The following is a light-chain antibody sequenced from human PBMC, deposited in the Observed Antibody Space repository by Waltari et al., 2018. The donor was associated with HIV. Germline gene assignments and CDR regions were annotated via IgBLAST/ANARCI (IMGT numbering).Light chain of an antibody. V-gene: IGLV1-44*01. CDR3: AARDDSLNAWV. J-gene: IGLJ3*02. CDR1: NSNAASNP. CDR2: SNN. Sequence: QSVLTQPPSASGTPGRRVTISCSGNNSNAASNPVNWYRQVPGTAPKLLMFSNNQRASGVPDRFAGSKSGTSASLAIRGLKSEDEADYYCAARDDSLNAWVFGGGTKVTVL.